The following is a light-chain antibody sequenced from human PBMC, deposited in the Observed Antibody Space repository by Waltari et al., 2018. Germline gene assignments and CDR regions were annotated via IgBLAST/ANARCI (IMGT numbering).Light chain of an antibody. Sequence: DIQMTQSPSTLSASVGDRVTIPCRASQSIGDWLAWYQQKPGKAPKLLIFKSSSLESGGPSRFSGSGSGTEFTLTISSLQPDDLATYYCQQYNGYPYTFGQGTKLEI. CDR1: QSIGDW. V-gene: IGKV1-5*03. J-gene: IGKJ2*01. CDR2: KSS. CDR3: QQYNGYPYT.